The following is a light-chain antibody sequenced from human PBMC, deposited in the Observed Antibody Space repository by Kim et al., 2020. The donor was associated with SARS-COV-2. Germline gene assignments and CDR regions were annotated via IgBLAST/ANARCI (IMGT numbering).Light chain of an antibody. CDR3: CSYVGTYRV. CDR2: DVT. CDR1: SSDVGGYNY. V-gene: IGLV2-11*01. Sequence: QSALTQPRSVSGSPGQSVTISCTGTSSDVGGYNYVSWYQQHPGKAPKLMIYDVTKRPSGVPDRFSVSKSGNTASLTISGLQAEDEADYYCCSYVGTYRVFGGGTQLTVL. J-gene: IGLJ3*02.